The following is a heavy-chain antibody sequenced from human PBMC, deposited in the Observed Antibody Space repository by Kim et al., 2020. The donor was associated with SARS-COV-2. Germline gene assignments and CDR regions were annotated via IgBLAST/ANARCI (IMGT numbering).Heavy chain of an antibody. D-gene: IGHD3-3*01. J-gene: IGHJ6*02. CDR3: ASAHDFWSGYPALGMDV. Sequence: FQGRVTITRDTSASTAYMELSSLRSEDTAVYYCASAHDFWSGYPALGMDVWGQGTTVTVSS. V-gene: IGHV1-3*01.